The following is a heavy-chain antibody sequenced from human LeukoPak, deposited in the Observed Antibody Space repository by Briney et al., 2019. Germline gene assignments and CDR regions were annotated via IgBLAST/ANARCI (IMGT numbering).Heavy chain of an antibody. D-gene: IGHD3-10*01. Sequence: GGSLRLSCAASGFTFSSYAMSWVRQAPGKGLEWVSAISGSGGSTYYADSVKGRFTISRDNSKNTLYLQMNSLRAEDTAVYYCARGLYYYGSGSYSDRPYYFDYWGQGTLVTVSS. J-gene: IGHJ4*02. CDR2: ISGSGGST. CDR1: GFTFSSYA. V-gene: IGHV3-23*01. CDR3: ARGLYYYGSGSYSDRPYYFDY.